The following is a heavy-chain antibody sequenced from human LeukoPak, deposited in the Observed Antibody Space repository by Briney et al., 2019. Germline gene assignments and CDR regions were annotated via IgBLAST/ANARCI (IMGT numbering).Heavy chain of an antibody. J-gene: IGHJ4*02. D-gene: IGHD3-16*01. V-gene: IGHV4-59*01. CDR3: ASQFG. CDR1: GGSIGSYY. CDR2: IYYSGNT. Sequence: ASETLSLTCTVSGGSIGSYYWSWIRQPPGKGLEWIGYIYYSGNTNYNPSLKSRVTISVDTSKNQFSLKLTSVTAADTAVYYCASQFGWGQGTLVTVSS.